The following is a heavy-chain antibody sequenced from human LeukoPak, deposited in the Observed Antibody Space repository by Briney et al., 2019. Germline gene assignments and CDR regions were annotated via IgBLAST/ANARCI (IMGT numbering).Heavy chain of an antibody. V-gene: IGHV3-74*01. CDR3: ARGGEGPYSSSVVGHFDY. Sequence: GGSLRLSCAASGFTFSSYWMHWVRQAPGKGLVWVSRINSDGSSTSYADSVKGRFTISRDNAKNSLYLQMNSLRAEDTAVYYCARGGEGPYSSSVVGHFDYWGQGTLVTVSS. D-gene: IGHD6-6*01. CDR2: INSDGSST. J-gene: IGHJ4*02. CDR1: GFTFSSYW.